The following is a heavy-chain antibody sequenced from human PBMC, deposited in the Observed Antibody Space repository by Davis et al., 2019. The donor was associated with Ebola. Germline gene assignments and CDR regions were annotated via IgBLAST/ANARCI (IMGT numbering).Heavy chain of an antibody. CDR2: INPSGGSI. V-gene: IGHV1-46*01. CDR3: ARDLEGRDGDSWSYYYYYMDV. D-gene: IGHD6-13*01. J-gene: IGHJ6*03. Sequence: ASVKVSCKASGYTFTSYYMHWVRQAPGQGLEWMGIINPSGGSISYAQKFQGRVTMTRDTSTSTVYMELSSLRSEDTAVYYCARDLEGRDGDSWSYYYYYMDVWGKGTTVTVSS. CDR1: GYTFTSYY.